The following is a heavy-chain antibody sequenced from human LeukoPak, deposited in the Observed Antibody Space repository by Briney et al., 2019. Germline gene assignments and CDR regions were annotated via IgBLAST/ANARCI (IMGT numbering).Heavy chain of an antibody. J-gene: IGHJ4*02. CDR1: GYTLTELS. CDR2: FDPEDGET. Sequence: ASVKVSCKVSGYTLTELSMHWVRQAPGKGLEWMGGFDPEDGETIYAQKFQGRDTMTEDTSTDTAYMELSSLRSEDTAVYYCATLHSRRRDGYYLDYWGQGTLVTVSS. V-gene: IGHV1-24*01. D-gene: IGHD6-13*01. CDR3: ATLHSRRRDGYYLDY.